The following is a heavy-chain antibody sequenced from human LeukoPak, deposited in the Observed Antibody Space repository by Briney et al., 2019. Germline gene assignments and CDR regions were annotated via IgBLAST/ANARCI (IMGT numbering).Heavy chain of an antibody. Sequence: PSETLSLTCAVSGDSMTSNNWWSWVRQPPGKGLEWIGDIYHTGRTNYNPSLKSRVTISVDKSKKQFSLKLDSVTAADTAVYYCARGTEADGTFMFDFWGQGTLVTVSS. CDR3: ARGTEADGTFMFDF. CDR1: GDSMTSNNW. J-gene: IGHJ4*02. V-gene: IGHV4-4*02. CDR2: IYHTGRT. D-gene: IGHD5-24*01.